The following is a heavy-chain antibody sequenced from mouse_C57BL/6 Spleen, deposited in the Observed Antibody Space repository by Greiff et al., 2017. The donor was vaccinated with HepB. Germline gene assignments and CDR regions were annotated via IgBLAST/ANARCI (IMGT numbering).Heavy chain of an antibody. CDR2: ISSGSSTI. J-gene: IGHJ4*01. D-gene: IGHD2-4*01. CDR1: GFTFSDYG. V-gene: IGHV5-17*01. CDR3: ARSDYDVYAMDY. Sequence: EVMLVESGGGLVKPGGSLKLSCAASGFTFSDYGMHWVRQAPEKGLEWVAYISSGSSTIYYADTVKGRFTISRDNAKNTLFLQMTSLRSEDTAMYYCARSDYDVYAMDYWGQRTSVTVSS.